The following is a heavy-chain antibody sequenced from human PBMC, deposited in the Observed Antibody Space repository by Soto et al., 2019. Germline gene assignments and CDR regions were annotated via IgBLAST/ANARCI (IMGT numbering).Heavy chain of an antibody. D-gene: IGHD6-19*01. CDR3: ARGKRGYSSGYGMDV. Sequence: QVQLQQWGAGLLKPSETLSHTCAVYGGSFSGYYWSWIRQPPGKGLEWIGEINHSGSTNYNPSLKSRVTISVDTSKNQFSLKLSSVTAADTAVYYCARGKRGYSSGYGMDVWGQGTTVTVSS. J-gene: IGHJ6*02. V-gene: IGHV4-34*01. CDR1: GGSFSGYY. CDR2: INHSGST.